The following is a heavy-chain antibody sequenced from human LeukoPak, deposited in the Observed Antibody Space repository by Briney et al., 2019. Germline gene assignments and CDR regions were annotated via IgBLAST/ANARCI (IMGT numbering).Heavy chain of an antibody. V-gene: IGHV3-11*04. CDR1: GFTFSDYY. Sequence: GGSLRLSCAASGFTFSDYYMSWIRQAPGKGLEWVSYISCSGSTIYYADSVKGRFTISRTNTKNSLYEQMSSTTAEDTAVYYCARDRHGGPFDYWGQGTLVTVSS. CDR3: ARDRHGGPFDY. J-gene: IGHJ4*02. CDR2: ISCSGSTI.